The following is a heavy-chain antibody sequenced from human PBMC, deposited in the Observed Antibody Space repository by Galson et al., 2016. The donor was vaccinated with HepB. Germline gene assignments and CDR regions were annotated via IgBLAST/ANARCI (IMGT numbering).Heavy chain of an antibody. D-gene: IGHD3-10*01. CDR2: MRSNSIGGKT. Sequence: SLRLSCAASGFTFGDFAVSWIRQAPGKGLEWVAFMRSNSIGGKTQYAASVKGRFTIASDDSRSIAYLQMNSLKTEDTAVYYCIRGRSGFFPGVEYWGQGTLVTVSS. CDR3: IRGRSGFFPGVEY. CDR1: GFTFGDFA. V-gene: IGHV3-49*03. J-gene: IGHJ4*02.